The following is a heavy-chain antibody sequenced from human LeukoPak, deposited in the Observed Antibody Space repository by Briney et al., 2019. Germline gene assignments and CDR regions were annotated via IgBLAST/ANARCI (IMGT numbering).Heavy chain of an antibody. D-gene: IGHD1-26*01. CDR3: ARTGVEDSGSFFDY. Sequence: GGSLRLSCAASGFTFSSYGMHWVRQAPGKGLEWVAVISYDGSNKYYADSVKGRFTISRDNSKNTLYLQMNSLRAEDTAVYYCARTGVEDSGSFFDYWGQGTLVTVSS. V-gene: IGHV3-30*03. CDR2: ISYDGSNK. CDR1: GFTFSSYG. J-gene: IGHJ4*02.